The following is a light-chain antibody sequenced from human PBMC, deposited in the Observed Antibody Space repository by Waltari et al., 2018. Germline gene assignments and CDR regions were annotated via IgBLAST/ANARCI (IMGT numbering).Light chain of an antibody. V-gene: IGLV3-25*03. J-gene: IGLJ2*01. CDR3: QSADSTNTYVI. CDR2: QDT. CDR1: TLPKQY. Sequence: SYELTQPPSVSVSPGQTAKITCSGDTLPKQYAYWYQQKPGQAPVVVIYQDTQPPSGIPERLSGSSSGTTVTLTISDVQAADEAVYHCQSADSTNTYVIFGGGTQLTVL.